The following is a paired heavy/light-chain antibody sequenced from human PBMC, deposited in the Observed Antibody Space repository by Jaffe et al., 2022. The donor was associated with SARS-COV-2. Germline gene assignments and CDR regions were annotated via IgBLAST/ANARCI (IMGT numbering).Light chain of an antibody. CDR3: QQYDSYSLFT. Sequence: DIQMTQSPSTLSASVGDRVTITCRASQSLSIRLAWYQQKVGRTPNLLIYKASTLASGVPSRFSGSGSGTEFTLTISSLQPDDSATYYCQQYDSYSLFTFGPGTKVDIK. V-gene: IGKV1-5*03. CDR2: KAS. J-gene: IGKJ3*01. CDR1: QSLSIR.
Heavy chain of an antibody. V-gene: IGHV5-51*01. J-gene: IGHJ6*02. D-gene: IGHD1-26*01. CDR2: IYPGDSDT. CDR1: GYRFTNYW. Sequence: EVLLVQSGAEVKKPGESLKISCKGSGYRFTNYWIGWVRQMPGKGLECMGIIYPGDSDTRYNPSFQGHVTISADKSISTAYLQWSSLKASDSAIYYCARHLVGDQPPPLEDSYGLDVWGQGTTVTVSS. CDR3: ARHLVGDQPPPLEDSYGLDV.